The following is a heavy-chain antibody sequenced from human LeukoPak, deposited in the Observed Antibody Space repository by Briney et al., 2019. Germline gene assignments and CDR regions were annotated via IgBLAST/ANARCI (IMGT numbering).Heavy chain of an antibody. V-gene: IGHV4-34*01. CDR2: INHSGST. CDR3: ARQSYDFWSGYYTVWFDP. Sequence: PSETLSLTCAVYGGSFSGYYWSWIRQPPGKGLEWIGEINHSGSTNYNPSLKSRVTISVDTSRNQFSLKLSSVTAADTAVYYCARQSYDFWSGYYTVWFDPWGQGTLVTVSS. J-gene: IGHJ5*02. CDR1: GGSFSGYY. D-gene: IGHD3-3*01.